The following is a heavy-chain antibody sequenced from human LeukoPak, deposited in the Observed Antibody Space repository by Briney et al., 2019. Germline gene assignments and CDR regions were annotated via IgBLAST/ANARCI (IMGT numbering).Heavy chain of an antibody. CDR1: GFTFDDYV. CDR3: AKDWGAQYSSGRIY. Sequence: PGRSLRLSCAASGFTFDDYVMHWVRQAPGKGLEWVSGISWNSGSIGYADSVKGRFTISRDNAKNSLYLQMNSLRAEDTALYYCAKDWGAQYSSGRIYWGQGTLVTVSS. V-gene: IGHV3-9*01. CDR2: ISWNSGSI. D-gene: IGHD6-19*01. J-gene: IGHJ4*02.